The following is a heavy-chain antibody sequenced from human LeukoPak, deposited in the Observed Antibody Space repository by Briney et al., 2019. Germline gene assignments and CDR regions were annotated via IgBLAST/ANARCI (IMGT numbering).Heavy chain of an antibody. J-gene: IGHJ4*02. V-gene: IGHV1-69*01. CDR2: IIPIFGTA. CDR1: GGTFSSYA. CDR3: ARLGFDYSNYGVDY. Sequence: SVKVPCEASGGTFSSYAISWVRQAPGQGLEWMGGIIPIFGTANYAQKFQGRVTITADESTSTAYMELSSLRSEDTAVYYCARLGFDYSNYGVDYWGQGTLVTVSS. D-gene: IGHD4-11*01.